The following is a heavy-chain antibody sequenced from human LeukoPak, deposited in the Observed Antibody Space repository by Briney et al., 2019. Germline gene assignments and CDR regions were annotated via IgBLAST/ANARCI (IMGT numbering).Heavy chain of an antibody. Sequence: PGGSLRLSCAASGFTFSSYWMHWVRQAPGKGLVWVSRINSDGSSTSYADSVKGRFTISRDNAQNTLYVQMNSLRAEDTAVYYCARGLSSYSNTWYGDWGQGTLVTVSS. CDR1: GFTFSSYW. D-gene: IGHD6-13*01. CDR2: INSDGSST. CDR3: ARGLSSYSNTWYGD. J-gene: IGHJ4*02. V-gene: IGHV3-74*01.